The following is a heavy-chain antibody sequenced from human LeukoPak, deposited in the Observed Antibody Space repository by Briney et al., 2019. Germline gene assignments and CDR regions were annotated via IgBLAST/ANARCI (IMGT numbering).Heavy chain of an antibody. V-gene: IGHV1-69*13. Sequence: SVKVSCKASGGTFSSYAISWVRQAPGQGLEWMGGIIPIFGTANYAQNFQGRVTITADESTSTAYMELSSLRFEDTAVYYCARVSGLRWFYFDYWGQGTLVTVSS. CDR3: ARVSGLRWFYFDY. D-gene: IGHD4-23*01. CDR2: IIPIFGTA. CDR1: GGTFSSYA. J-gene: IGHJ4*02.